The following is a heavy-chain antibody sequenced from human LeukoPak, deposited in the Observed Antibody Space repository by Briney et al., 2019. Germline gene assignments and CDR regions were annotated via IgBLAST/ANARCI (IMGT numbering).Heavy chain of an antibody. CDR2: IYHSGST. CDR1: GYSISSGYY. Sequence: SETLSLTCAVSGYSISSGYYWGWIRQPPGKGLEWIGSIYHSGSTYYNPSLKSRVTISVDTSKNQFSLKLSSVTAADTAVYCCARHDQLLSHSYFDYWGQGTLVTVSS. CDR3: ARHDQLLSHSYFDY. J-gene: IGHJ4*02. V-gene: IGHV4-38-2*01. D-gene: IGHD2-2*01.